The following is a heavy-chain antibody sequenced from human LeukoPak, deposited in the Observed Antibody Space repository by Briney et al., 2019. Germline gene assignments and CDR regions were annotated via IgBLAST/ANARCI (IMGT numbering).Heavy chain of an antibody. CDR3: ATSTSGWYSDY. Sequence: SETLSLTCTVSGGSISTTTYYWDWIRQPPGKGLEWIGSIYYSGSTYYNPSLKSRVTISIDTSKNQFSLKLSSVTAADTAVYYCATSTSGWYSDYWGQGALVTVSS. V-gene: IGHV4-39*01. CDR1: GGSISTTTYY. J-gene: IGHJ4*02. CDR2: IYYSGST. D-gene: IGHD6-19*01.